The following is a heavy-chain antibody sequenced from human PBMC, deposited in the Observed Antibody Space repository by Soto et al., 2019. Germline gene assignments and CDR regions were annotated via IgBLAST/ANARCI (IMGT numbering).Heavy chain of an antibody. J-gene: IGHJ4*02. V-gene: IGHV3-23*01. CDR2: ISGSGGST. D-gene: IGHD3-16*01. CDR3: AKERAVWGYYPRSH. CDR1: GFTFSSYA. Sequence: GGSLRLSCAASGFTFSSYAMSWVRQAPGKGLEWVSAISGSGGSTYYADSVKGRFTISRDNSKKTLYLQMNSLRAEDAAVLYCAKERAVWGYYPRSHWGQGTLVTVSS.